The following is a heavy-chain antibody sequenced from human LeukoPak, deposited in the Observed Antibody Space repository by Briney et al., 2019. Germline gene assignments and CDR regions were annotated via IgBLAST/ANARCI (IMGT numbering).Heavy chain of an antibody. V-gene: IGHV4-59*08. CDR1: SGSLTTHY. CDR2: VSKTGDT. D-gene: IGHD1-26*01. Sequence: PSETLSLTCTVSSGSLTTHYWAWLRQPPGKGLEWIGFVSKTGDTNSNPSLKSRVTISVDTSKNTFSLQLSSLTAADTAVYFCARRGAPSKLYYLDSWGQGTLVTVSS. J-gene: IGHJ4*02. CDR3: ARRGAPSKLYYLDS.